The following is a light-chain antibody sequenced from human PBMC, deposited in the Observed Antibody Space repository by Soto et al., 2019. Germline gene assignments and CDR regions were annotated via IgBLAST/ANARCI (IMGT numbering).Light chain of an antibody. J-gene: IGLJ3*02. CDR2: EVT. V-gene: IGLV2-14*01. CDR1: SSDVGGYNY. CDR3: ISYRSGTTLV. Sequence: QSALTQPASVSGSPGQSISISCTGTSSDVGGYNYVSRYQQHPGKAPKLIIYEVTNRPPGVSNRFSGSKSGNTASLTISGLQAEDEADYYCISYRSGTTLVFGGGTKLTVL.